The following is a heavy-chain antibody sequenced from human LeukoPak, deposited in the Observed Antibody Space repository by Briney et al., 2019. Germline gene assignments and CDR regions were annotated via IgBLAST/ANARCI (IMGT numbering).Heavy chain of an antibody. V-gene: IGHV3-20*04. D-gene: IGHD3-3*01. J-gene: IGHJ4*02. CDR3: ARVVDRIGDGLYYFDY. CDR1: GFTFDDYG. CDR2: ITCNGGST. Sequence: PGGSLRLSCAASGFTFDDYGMSWVRQAPGKGLEWVSGITCNGGSTGYADSVEGRFTISRDNPKNSLYMQMNSLRAEETALYYCARVVDRIGDGLYYFDYWGQGTLVTASS.